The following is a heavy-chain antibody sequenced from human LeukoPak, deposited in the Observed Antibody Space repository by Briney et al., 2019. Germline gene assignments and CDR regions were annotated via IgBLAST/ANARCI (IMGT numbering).Heavy chain of an antibody. CDR1: GGSFRGYY. CDR3: ARYSAAAASYFDY. V-gene: IGHV4-34*01. CDR2: INHSGST. Sequence: PSETLSLTCAVYGGSFRGYYWSWIRQPLGKGMEWIGEINHSGSTNYNPSLKSRVTISVDTSKNQFSLKLSSVTAADTAVYYCARYSAAAASYFDYWGQGTLVTVSS. D-gene: IGHD6-13*01. J-gene: IGHJ4*02.